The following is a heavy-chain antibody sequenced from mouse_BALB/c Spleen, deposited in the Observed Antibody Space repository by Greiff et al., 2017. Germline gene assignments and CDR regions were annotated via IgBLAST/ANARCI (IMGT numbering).Heavy chain of an antibody. J-gene: IGHJ3*01. Sequence: QVQLQQPGAELVKPGASVKLSCKASGYTFTSYWMHWVKLRPGQGFEWIGEINPSNGGTNYNQKFKDKATLTADKSSSTAYMQLSSLTSEDSAVYYCARDYYGNYLFAYWGQGTLVTVSA. V-gene: IGHV1S81*02. CDR2: INPSNGGT. CDR3: ARDYYGNYLFAY. CDR1: GYTFTSYW. D-gene: IGHD2-1*01.